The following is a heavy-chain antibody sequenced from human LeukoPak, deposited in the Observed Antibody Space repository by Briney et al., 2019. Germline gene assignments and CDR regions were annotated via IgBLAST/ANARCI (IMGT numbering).Heavy chain of an antibody. V-gene: IGHV3-21*01. CDR2: ISGSSSYL. D-gene: IGHD3-22*01. Sequence: PGGSQRLSCAASGFPFSAYSMNWVRQAPGKGLEWVSSISGSSSYLYYADSVKGRFTISRDNAKNSLYLHMNSLRAEDTAVYCCAKAYYDSSGYSYYFDYWGQGTLVTVSS. J-gene: IGHJ4*02. CDR1: GFPFSAYS. CDR3: AKAYYDSSGYSYYFDY.